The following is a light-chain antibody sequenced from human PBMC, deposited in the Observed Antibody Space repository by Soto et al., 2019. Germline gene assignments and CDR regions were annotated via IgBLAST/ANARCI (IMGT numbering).Light chain of an antibody. CDR3: QHYNSYSEA. CDR1: QTISSW. V-gene: IGKV1-5*03. CDR2: KAS. Sequence: DIQMTQSPSTLSGSVGDRVTITCRASQTISSWLAWYQQKPGKAPKLLIYKASTLKSGVPSRFSGSGSGTESHLTISSLQPDDFATYCCQHYNSYSEAFGQGTKVELQ. J-gene: IGKJ1*01.